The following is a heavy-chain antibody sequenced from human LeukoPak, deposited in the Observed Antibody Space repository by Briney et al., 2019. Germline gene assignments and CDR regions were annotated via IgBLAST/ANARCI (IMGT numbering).Heavy chain of an antibody. J-gene: IGHJ4*02. Sequence: KPGGSLRLSCAASGFGFNDAAMTWVRQAPGKGPEWVSLVSSSGANTYYADSVKGRFTISRDNAKNSLYLQMNSLRAEDTAVYYCARPGLGDYYGSGSFFDYWGQGTLVTVSS. CDR2: VSSSGANT. V-gene: IGHV3-21*01. CDR3: ARPGLGDYYGSGSFFDY. CDR1: GFGFNDAA. D-gene: IGHD3-10*01.